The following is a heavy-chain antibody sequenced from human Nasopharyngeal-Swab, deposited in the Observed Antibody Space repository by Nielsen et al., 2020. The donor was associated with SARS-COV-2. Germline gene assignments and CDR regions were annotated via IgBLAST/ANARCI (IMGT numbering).Heavy chain of an antibody. CDR1: GFTFSSYA. V-gene: IGHV3-23*01. J-gene: IGHJ6*02. Sequence: GGSLRLSCAASGFTFSSYAMSWVRQAPGKGREWVSAISGSGGSTYYADSVKGRFTISRDNSKNPLYLQMDSLRAEDTAVYYCAKEVGLLWFGELTYYYYGMDVWGQGTTVTVSS. CDR3: AKEVGLLWFGELTYYYYGMDV. D-gene: IGHD3-10*01. CDR2: ISGSGGST.